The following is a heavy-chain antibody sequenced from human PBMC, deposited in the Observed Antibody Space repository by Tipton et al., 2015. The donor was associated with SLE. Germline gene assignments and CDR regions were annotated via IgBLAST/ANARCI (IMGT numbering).Heavy chain of an antibody. CDR1: GGSFSGYY. J-gene: IGHJ4*02. D-gene: IGHD6-6*01. CDR3: ARAPVGSSSSNFDY. CDR2: INHSGST. V-gene: IGHV4-34*01. Sequence: LRLSCAVYGGSFSGYYWSWIRQPPGKGLEWIGEINHSGSTNYNPSLKSRVTISVDTSKNQFSLKLSSVTAADTAVYYCARAPVGSSSSNFDYWGQGTLVTVSS.